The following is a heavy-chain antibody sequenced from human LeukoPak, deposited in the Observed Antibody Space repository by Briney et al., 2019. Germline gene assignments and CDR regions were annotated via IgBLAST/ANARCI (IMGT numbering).Heavy chain of an antibody. CDR2: IYPGDSDT. V-gene: IGHV5-51*01. Sequence: GESLKTSCKGSGYSFTSYWIGWVRQMPGKGLEWMGIIYPGDSDTRYSPSFQGQVTISADKSISTAYLQWSSLKASDTAMYYCARQDLFWSGYSYYFDYWGQGTLVTVSS. CDR3: ARQDLFWSGYSYYFDY. CDR1: GYSFTSYW. D-gene: IGHD3-3*01. J-gene: IGHJ4*02.